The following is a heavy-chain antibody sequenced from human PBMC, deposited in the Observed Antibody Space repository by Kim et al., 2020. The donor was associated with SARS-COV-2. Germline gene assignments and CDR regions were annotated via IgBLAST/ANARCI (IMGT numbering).Heavy chain of an antibody. CDR1: GFTFSNNE. D-gene: IGHD7-27*01. CDR3: ARGRGLGA. V-gene: IGHV3-48*01. J-gene: IGHJ6*02. Sequence: GGSLRLSCAASGFTFSNNEMNWVRQAPGKGLEWVSYITGSTTTISYADSVKGRFTISRDNAKNSLYLQMNSLRAEDTAVYYCARGRGLGAWGQWSAGTV. CDR2: ITGSTTTI.